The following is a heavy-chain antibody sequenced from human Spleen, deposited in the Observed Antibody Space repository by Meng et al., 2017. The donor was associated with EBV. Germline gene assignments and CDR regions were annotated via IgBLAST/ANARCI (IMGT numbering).Heavy chain of an antibody. D-gene: IGHD1-26*01. CDR3: ARAREVGALDY. J-gene: IGHJ4*02. V-gene: IGHV1-3*01. Sequence: QDQLVQSGGGGKKPGASVKVSCKASGYTFNSYAIHWVRQAPGQRPEWMGWIDCGNGNTRYSRKFQDRVTMTTDTYASTAYMELSSLRSEDTAVYYCARAREVGALDYWGQGTLVTSPQ. CDR1: GYTFNSYA. CDR2: IDCGNGNT.